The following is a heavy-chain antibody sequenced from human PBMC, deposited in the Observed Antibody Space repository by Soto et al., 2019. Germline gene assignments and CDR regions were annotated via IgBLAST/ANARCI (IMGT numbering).Heavy chain of an antibody. CDR1: GGSISSYY. D-gene: IGHD2-2*01. CDR2: IYYSGST. J-gene: IGHJ5*02. CDR3: ARVRQGCSSTSCYFDP. V-gene: IGHV4-59*12. Sequence: PSETLSLTCTVSGGSISSYYWSWIRQPPGKGLEWIGYIYYSGSTNYNPSLKSRVTISVDTSKNQFSLKLNSVTAADTAVYYCARVRQGCSSTSCYFDPWGQGTLVTVSS.